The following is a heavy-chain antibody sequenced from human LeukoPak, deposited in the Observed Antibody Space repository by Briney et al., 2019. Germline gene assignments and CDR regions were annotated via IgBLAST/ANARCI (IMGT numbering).Heavy chain of an antibody. CDR3: ARALDYYGSGGPFDP. CDR2: IYYSGST. D-gene: IGHD3-10*01. Sequence: MSSETLSLTCTVSGGSISSYYWSWLRQPPGKGLEWIGYIYYSGSTNYNPSLKSRVTISVDTSKNQFSLKLSSVTAADTAVYYCARALDYYGSGGPFDPWGQGTLVTVSS. J-gene: IGHJ5*02. CDR1: GGSISSYY. V-gene: IGHV4-59*01.